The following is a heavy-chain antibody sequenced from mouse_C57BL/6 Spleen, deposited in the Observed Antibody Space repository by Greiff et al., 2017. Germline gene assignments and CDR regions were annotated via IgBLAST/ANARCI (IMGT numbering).Heavy chain of an antibody. Sequence: EVKLVESGAGLVKPGGSLKLSCAASGFTFSSYAMSWVRQTPEKRLEWVAYISSGGDYNYYADTLKGRYTFSRDNARNTLYLQMSSLKSEDTAMYYCTREGMVTTGYYYGDWGQGPTLTVA. CDR1: GFTFSSYA. CDR2: ISSGGDYN. J-gene: IGHJ2*01. D-gene: IGHD2-2*01. CDR3: TREGMVTTGYYYGD. V-gene: IGHV5-9-1*02.